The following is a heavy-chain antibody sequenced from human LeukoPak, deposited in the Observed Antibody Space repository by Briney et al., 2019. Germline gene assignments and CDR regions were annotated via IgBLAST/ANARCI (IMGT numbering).Heavy chain of an antibody. J-gene: IGHJ3*02. Sequence: GSSVKVSCKASGGTFSSYAISWVRQAPGQGLEWMGRIVPILGIANYAQKFQGRVTITADKSTSTAYMELSRLRSDDTAVYYCARGSSGYSNAFDIWGQGTMLTVSS. D-gene: IGHD3-22*01. CDR2: IVPILGIA. CDR1: GGTFSSYA. CDR3: ARGSSGYSNAFDI. V-gene: IGHV1-69*04.